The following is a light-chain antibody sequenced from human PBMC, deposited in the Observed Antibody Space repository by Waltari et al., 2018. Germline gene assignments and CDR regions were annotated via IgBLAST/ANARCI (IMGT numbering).Light chain of an antibody. Sequence: DIQMTQSPSTLSASVGDRVTITCRASQSISSWLAWYQKKPGKAPKLLIYKASSLESGVPCRFSGSGSGTEFTLTISSLQPDDFATYDCQQYNSYSPDTFGQGTKLEIK. CDR1: QSISSW. CDR3: QQYNSYSPDT. V-gene: IGKV1-5*03. CDR2: KAS. J-gene: IGKJ2*01.